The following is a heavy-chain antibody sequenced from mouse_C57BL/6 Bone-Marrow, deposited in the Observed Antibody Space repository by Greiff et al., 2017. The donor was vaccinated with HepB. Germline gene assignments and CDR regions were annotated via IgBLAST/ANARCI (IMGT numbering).Heavy chain of an antibody. V-gene: IGHV5-17*01. Sequence: VHVKQSGGGLVKPGGSLKLSCAASGFTFSDYGMHWVRQAPEKGLEWVAYISSGSSTIYYADTVKGRFTISRDNAKNTLFLQMTSLRSEDTAMYYCATDYYGSSSWFAYWGQGTLVTVSA. J-gene: IGHJ3*01. CDR2: ISSGSSTI. D-gene: IGHD1-1*01. CDR3: ATDYYGSSSWFAY. CDR1: GFTFSDYG.